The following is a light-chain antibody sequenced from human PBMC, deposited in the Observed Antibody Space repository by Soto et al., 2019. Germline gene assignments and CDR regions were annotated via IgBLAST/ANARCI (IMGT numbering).Light chain of an antibody. J-gene: IGKJ1*01. CDR3: QQYNSYSWT. V-gene: IGKV1-5*01. Sequence: DNPETPSPSTLFASVGDRITITFRASQSIISWLAWYQQKPGKAPKLLIYDASSLESGVPSRFSGSGSGTEFTLTISSLQPDDFATYYCQQYNSYSWTFGQGTKVDIK. CDR2: DAS. CDR1: QSIISW.